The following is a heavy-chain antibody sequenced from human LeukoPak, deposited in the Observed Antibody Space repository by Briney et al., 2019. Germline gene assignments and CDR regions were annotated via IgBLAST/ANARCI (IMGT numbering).Heavy chain of an antibody. CDR1: GGTFSSYA. V-gene: IGHV1-69*05. CDR2: IIPAFGTA. D-gene: IGHD3-22*01. J-gene: IGHJ6*03. CDR3: ASEGNYDSSGYSRYNYYYMDV. Sequence: AASVKVSCKASGGTFSSYAISWVRQAPGQGLEWMGGIIPAFGTAHYAQKFQGRVTFTTDESTTTAYMELRSLRSEDTAVYYCASEGNYDSSGYSRYNYYYMDVWGKGTAVTVSS.